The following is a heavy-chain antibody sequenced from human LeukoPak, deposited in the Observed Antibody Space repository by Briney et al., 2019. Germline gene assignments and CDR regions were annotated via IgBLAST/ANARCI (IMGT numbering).Heavy chain of an antibody. D-gene: IGHD2-2*01. CDR1: GFTFISYG. Sequence: GGSLRHSCAASGFTFISYGMHWVRQAPGKGLEWVAFIRYDGSNKYYADSVKGRFTISRDNSKNTLYLQMNSLRAEDTAVYYCAKRRSSLGYCSSTSCRGDAFDIWGQGTMVTVSS. CDR3: AKRRSSLGYCSSTSCRGDAFDI. J-gene: IGHJ3*02. CDR2: IRYDGSNK. V-gene: IGHV3-30*02.